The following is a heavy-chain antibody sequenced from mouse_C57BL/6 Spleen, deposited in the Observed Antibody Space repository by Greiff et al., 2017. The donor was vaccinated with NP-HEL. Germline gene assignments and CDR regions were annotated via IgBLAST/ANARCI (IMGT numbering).Heavy chain of an antibody. D-gene: IGHD2-3*01. CDR2: IYPGSGNT. CDR3: ARAYDGYDYAMDY. Sequence: VQLQQSGPELVKPGASVKISCKASGYSFTSYYIHWVKQRPGQGLEWIGWIYPGSGNTKYNEKFKGKATLTADTSSSTAYMQLSSLTSEDSAVYYCARAYDGYDYAMDYWGQGTSVTVSS. V-gene: IGHV1-66*01. CDR1: GYSFTSYY. J-gene: IGHJ4*01.